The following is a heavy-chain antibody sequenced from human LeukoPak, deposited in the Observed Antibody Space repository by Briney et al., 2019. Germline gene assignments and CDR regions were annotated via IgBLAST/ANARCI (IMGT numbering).Heavy chain of an antibody. CDR2: IKSDGSDT. J-gene: IGHJ4*02. CDR1: GFTFSNDW. V-gene: IGHV3-74*01. Sequence: PGGSLRLSCAASGFTFSNDWMHWVRQAPGKGLVWVSRIKSDGSDTRCADSVKGRFTISRDNAKKTLYLQMNSLRAEDTAVYYCARDSAECTGGYCYLVYWGQGTLVTVSS. D-gene: IGHD2-8*02. CDR3: ARDSAECTGGYCYLVY.